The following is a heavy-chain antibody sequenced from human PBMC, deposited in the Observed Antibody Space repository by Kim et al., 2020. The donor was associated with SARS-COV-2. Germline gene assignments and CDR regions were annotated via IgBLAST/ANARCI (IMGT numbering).Heavy chain of an antibody. CDR3: ARTAPPGVVAVHNWFDP. V-gene: IGHV4-39*07. CDR1: GGSISSSSYY. Sequence: SETLSLTCTVSGGSISSSSYYWGWIRQPPGKGLEWIGSIYYSGSTYYNPSLKSRVTISVDTSKNQFSLKLSSVTAADTAVYYCARTAPPGVVAVHNWFDPLGQGTLVTVSS. D-gene: IGHD6-19*01. J-gene: IGHJ5*02. CDR2: IYYSGST.